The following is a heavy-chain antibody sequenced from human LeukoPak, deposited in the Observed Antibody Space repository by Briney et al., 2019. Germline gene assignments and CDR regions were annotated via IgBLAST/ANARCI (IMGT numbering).Heavy chain of an antibody. J-gene: IGHJ4*02. V-gene: IGHV1-46*01. CDR3: ARVPSPKPYCGGDCYSPPALFDY. CDR1: GYTFTSYY. Sequence: ASVKVSCKASGYTFTSYYMHWVRQAPGQGLEWMGIINPSGGSTSYAQKFQGRVTITADESTSTAYMELSSLRSEDTAVYYCARVPSPKPYCGGDCYSPPALFDYWGQGTLVTVSS. D-gene: IGHD2-21*02. CDR2: INPSGGST.